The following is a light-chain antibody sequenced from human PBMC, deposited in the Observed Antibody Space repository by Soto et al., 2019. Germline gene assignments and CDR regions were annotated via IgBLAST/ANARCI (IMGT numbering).Light chain of an antibody. CDR3: QQYYYTPYS. CDR1: QSLRSTY. V-gene: IGKV3-20*01. CDR2: GAS. J-gene: IGKJ2*03. Sequence: EIVLTQSPGTLSLSPGEGATLTCRASQSLRSTYLAWYQQKPGQAPRLLIYGASSRATGIPDRFSGSGSGTDFTLTISRLEPEDFAVYYCQQYYYTPYSFGQGTKLEIK.